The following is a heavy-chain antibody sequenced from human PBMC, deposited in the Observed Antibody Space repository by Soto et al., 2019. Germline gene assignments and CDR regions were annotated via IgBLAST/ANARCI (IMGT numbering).Heavy chain of an antibody. D-gene: IGHD6-25*01. Sequence: SETLSLTCAVYGGSFSGYYWSWIRQPPGKRLEWIGEINHSGSTNYNPSLKSRVTISVDTSKNQFSLKLSSVTAADTAVYYCARVRGFSVPLFAYWGQGTLVTVSS. V-gene: IGHV4-34*01. J-gene: IGHJ4*02. CDR2: INHSGST. CDR3: ARVRGFSVPLFAY. CDR1: GGSFSGYY.